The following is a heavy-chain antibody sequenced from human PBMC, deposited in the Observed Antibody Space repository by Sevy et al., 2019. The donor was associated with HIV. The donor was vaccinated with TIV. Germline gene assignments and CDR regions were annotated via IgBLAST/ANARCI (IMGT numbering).Heavy chain of an antibody. CDR2: IKQDGSEK. D-gene: IGHD6-19*01. CDR3: ARHRQWLDPTYMDV. CDR1: GFTISSYW. Sequence: GGSLRLSCAASGFTISSYWMSWVRQAPGKGLEWVANIKQDGSEKYYVDSVKGRFTISRDNAKNSLYLQMNSLRAEDTAVYYCARHRQWLDPTYMDVWGKGTTVTVSS. J-gene: IGHJ6*03. V-gene: IGHV3-7*03.